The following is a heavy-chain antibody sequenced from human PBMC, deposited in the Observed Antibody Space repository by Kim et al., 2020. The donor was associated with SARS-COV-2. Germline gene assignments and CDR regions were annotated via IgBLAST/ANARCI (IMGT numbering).Heavy chain of an antibody. Sequence: GGSLRLSCAASGFTFSSYAMSWVRQAPGKGLEWVSGISGSGGSTYYADSVKGRFTISSDKSKNTVYLQMSSLRGDDTAVYYCAKGGVATIPLYGMDVWGQGTTVTVSS. D-gene: IGHD5-12*01. CDR2: ISGSGGST. V-gene: IGHV3-23*01. J-gene: IGHJ6*02. CDR3: AKGGVATIPLYGMDV. CDR1: GFTFSSYA.